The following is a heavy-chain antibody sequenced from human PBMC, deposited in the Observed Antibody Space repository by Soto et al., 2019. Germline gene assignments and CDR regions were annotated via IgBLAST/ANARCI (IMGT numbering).Heavy chain of an antibody. CDR1: GGSISSYY. CDR2: IYYSGST. V-gene: IGHV4-59*08. Sequence: PSETLSLTCTASGGSISSYYWSWIRHPPGKGLAWIGYIYYSGSTDSNPSLKSRVTISVGTCKNRFSLKLSYMTAAATAVYDVARHAIYYYYMDVWGKGTTVTVTS. J-gene: IGHJ6*03. CDR3: ARHAIYYYYMDV.